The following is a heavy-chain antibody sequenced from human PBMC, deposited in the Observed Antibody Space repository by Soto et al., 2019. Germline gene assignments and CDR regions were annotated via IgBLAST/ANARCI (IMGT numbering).Heavy chain of an antibody. D-gene: IGHD6-19*01. CDR2: ISWNSGSI. V-gene: IGHV3-9*01. CDR3: AKDCSPAVAAADAFDI. CDR1: GFTFDDYA. J-gene: IGHJ3*02. Sequence: EVQLVESGGGLVQPGRSLRLSCAASGFTFDDYAMHWVRQAPGKGLEWVSGISWNSGSIGYVDSVKGRFTISRDNAKNSLYLQMNSLRAEDTALYYCAKDCSPAVAAADAFDIWGQGTMVTVSS.